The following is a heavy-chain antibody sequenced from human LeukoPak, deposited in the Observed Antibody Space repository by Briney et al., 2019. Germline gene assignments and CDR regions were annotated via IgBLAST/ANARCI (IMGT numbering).Heavy chain of an antibody. CDR2: ISSSSSYI. Sequence: GGSLTLSCAASGFTFNSYSMNWLRQAPGKGLEWVSSISSSSSYIYYADSVKGRFTISRDNAKTSLYLQINSLRAEDTAVYYCAREEGGNYYDSSGYYFDYWGQGTLVTVSS. V-gene: IGHV3-21*01. D-gene: IGHD3-22*01. J-gene: IGHJ4*02. CDR3: AREEGGNYYDSSGYYFDY. CDR1: GFTFNSYS.